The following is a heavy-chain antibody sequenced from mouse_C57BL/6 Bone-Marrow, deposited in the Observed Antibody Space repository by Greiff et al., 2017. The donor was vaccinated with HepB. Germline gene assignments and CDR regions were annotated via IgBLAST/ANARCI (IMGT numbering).Heavy chain of an antibody. D-gene: IGHD2-1*01. CDR2: ISNGGGST. V-gene: IGHV5-12*01. J-gene: IGHJ2*01. CDR3: ARREDYGNFFDY. Sequence: EVQRVESGGGLVQPGGSLKLSCAASGFTFSDYYMYWVRQTPEKRLEWVAYISNGGGSTYYPDTVKGRFTISRDNAKNTLYLQMSRLKSEDTAMYYCARREDYGNFFDYWGQGTTLTVSS. CDR1: GFTFSDYY.